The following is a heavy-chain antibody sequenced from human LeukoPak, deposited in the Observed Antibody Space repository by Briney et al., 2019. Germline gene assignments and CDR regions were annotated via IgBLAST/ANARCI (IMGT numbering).Heavy chain of an antibody. V-gene: IGHV4-4*02. J-gene: IGHJ3*02. CDR2: IYHSGSI. Sequence: SETLSLTCAVSGDSISSSNSWSWVRQPPGKGLEWIGEIYHSGSINYNPSLKSRVTISVDMSKNQFSLKLSSVTAADTAMYYCARLALYCSGGSCQAFDIWGQGTMVTVSS. D-gene: IGHD2-15*01. CDR1: GDSISSSNS. CDR3: ARLALYCSGGSCQAFDI.